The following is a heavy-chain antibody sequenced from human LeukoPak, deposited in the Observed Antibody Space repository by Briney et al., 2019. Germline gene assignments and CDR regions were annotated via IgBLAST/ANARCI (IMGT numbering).Heavy chain of an antibody. Sequence: GASVKVSCKASGGTFSSYAIIWVRQAPGQGLEWMGGIIPIYGTGNNAQKFQGRVTITADKSTSTAYMELSSLRSEDTAVYYCAKMGGAQYYDILTGYFDYWGQGTLVTVSS. J-gene: IGHJ4*02. CDR2: IIPIYGTG. D-gene: IGHD3-9*01. CDR3: AKMGGAQYYDILTGYFDY. CDR1: GGTFSSYA. V-gene: IGHV1-69*06.